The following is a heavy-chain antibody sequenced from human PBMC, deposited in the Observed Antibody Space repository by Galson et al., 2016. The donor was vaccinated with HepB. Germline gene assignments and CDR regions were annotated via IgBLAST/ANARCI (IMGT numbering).Heavy chain of an antibody. CDR1: GFSFSSYA. CDR3: AKRALERLFDY. CDR2: ISDSGGST. V-gene: IGHV3-23*01. Sequence: SLRLSCAASGFSFSSYAMSWARQTPEKGLEWVSTISDSGGSTYYADSVKGRFIISRDNSKNTLSLQMNPLRAEDTAVYYCAKRALERLFDYWGQGTLVTVSS. J-gene: IGHJ4*02.